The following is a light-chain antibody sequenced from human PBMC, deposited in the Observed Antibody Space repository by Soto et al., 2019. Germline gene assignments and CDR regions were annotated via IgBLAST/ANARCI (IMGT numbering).Light chain of an antibody. J-gene: IGLJ1*01. CDR1: NIGSKS. CDR3: QVLDSSSAHYV. CDR2: DDS. Sequence: SYEMTQPPSVSVAPGQTARITCGGNNIGSKSVHWYQQKPGQAPVLVVYDDSGRPSGIPERFSGSNSGNTATLTISRVEAGDEADYYCQVLDSSSAHYVLGTGPKVTVL. V-gene: IGLV3-21*02.